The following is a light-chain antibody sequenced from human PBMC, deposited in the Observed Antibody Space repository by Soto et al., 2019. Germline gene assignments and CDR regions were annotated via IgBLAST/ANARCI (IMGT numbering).Light chain of an antibody. V-gene: IGKV3-20*01. CDR2: GAS. Sequence: EIVVTQSPGTLSLSPGERATLSCRASQSVSSTYLDWYQQKPGQAPRILIYGASSRATGIPDRFSGSGSGTDFTLTISRLETEDFAVYYCQQYGSPWTFGQGTKVEI. CDR3: QQYGSPWT. J-gene: IGKJ1*01. CDR1: QSVSSTY.